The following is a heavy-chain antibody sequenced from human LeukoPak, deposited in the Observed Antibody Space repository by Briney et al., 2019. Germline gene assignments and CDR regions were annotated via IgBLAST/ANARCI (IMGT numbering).Heavy chain of an antibody. D-gene: IGHD3-9*01. CDR1: GFTFSTYS. J-gene: IGHJ4*02. V-gene: IGHV3-48*01. Sequence: GGSLRLSCTASGFTFSTYSMNWVRQAPGRGLEWVSYISGRSTSSDGGAMQYADSVKGRFTVSRDNDKNSLYLQMNSLRAEDTAVYYCAKSCLDTYYDTLTGSDYWGQGTLVTVSS. CDR3: AKSCLDTYYDTLTGSDY. CDR2: ISGRSTSSDGGAM.